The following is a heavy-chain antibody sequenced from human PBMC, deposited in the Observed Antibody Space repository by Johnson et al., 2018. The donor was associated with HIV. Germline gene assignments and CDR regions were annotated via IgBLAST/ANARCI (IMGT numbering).Heavy chain of an antibody. Sequence: EVQLVESGGVVVQPGGSLRLSCAASGFTFDDCAMHWVRQAPGKGLEWVSGINWNGGSTGYADSVKGRFTISRDNAKNSLYLRMNSLRAEDTAVYYCAKDNYDDPFGAFDIWGQGTMVTVSS. CDR3: AKDNYDDPFGAFDI. V-gene: IGHV3-20*04. CDR1: GFTFDDCA. D-gene: IGHD3-22*01. J-gene: IGHJ3*02. CDR2: INWNGGST.